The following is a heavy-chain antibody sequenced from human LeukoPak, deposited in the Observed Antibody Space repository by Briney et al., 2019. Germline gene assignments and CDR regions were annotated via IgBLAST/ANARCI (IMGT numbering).Heavy chain of an antibody. CDR1: GFTYSSYS. CDR2: ISSSSSYI. D-gene: IGHD5-18*01. Sequence: GGSLRLSCAASGFTYSSYSMNWVRQAPGKGLEWVSSISSSSSYIYYADSVKGRFTISRDNAKNSLYLQMNSLRAEDTAVYYCARDSGQLWSMWGQGTLVTVSS. CDR3: ARDSGQLWSM. V-gene: IGHV3-21*01. J-gene: IGHJ4*02.